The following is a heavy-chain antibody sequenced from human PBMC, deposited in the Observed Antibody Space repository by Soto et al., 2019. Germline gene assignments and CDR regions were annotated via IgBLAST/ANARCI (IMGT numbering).Heavy chain of an antibody. Sequence: QVQLVQSGAEVKKPGASVKVSCQASGYIFINYGISWVRQDPGQGLEWMGWINSDNGNTKYAQKFQGRVTMTTDTSTNTVYMELRSLRSDDTAVYYCARDPGRVTTGGWFDPWGQGTLVTVSS. V-gene: IGHV1-18*01. J-gene: IGHJ5*02. CDR2: INSDNGNT. D-gene: IGHD4-17*01. CDR1: GYIFINYG. CDR3: ARDPGRVTTGGWFDP.